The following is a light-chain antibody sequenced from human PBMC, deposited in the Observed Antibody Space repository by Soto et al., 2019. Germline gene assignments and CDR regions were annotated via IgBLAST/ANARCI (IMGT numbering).Light chain of an antibody. V-gene: IGLV2-23*01. CDR1: SSTVGSYRL. Sequence: QSVLTQPASVSGSPGQSITISCTGSSSTVGSYRLVSWYQCHPGKVPKLIIYEGSKRPSGVSNRFSGSEPGNTASLTIAGLQAEDEADYYCCSSAPSRTVVFGTGTKLTVL. CDR3: CSSAPSRTVV. CDR2: EGS. J-gene: IGLJ1*01.